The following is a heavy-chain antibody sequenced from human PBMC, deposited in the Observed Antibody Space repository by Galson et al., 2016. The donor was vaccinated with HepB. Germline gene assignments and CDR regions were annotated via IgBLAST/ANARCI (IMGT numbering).Heavy chain of an antibody. CDR3: TRGGVATTRRGFDY. J-gene: IGHJ4*02. CDR1: GFTFGDYA. D-gene: IGHD5-24*01. Sequence: SLRLSCAASGFTFGDYAMSWFRQAPGKGLEWVGFIRSKAYGGTTEYAASVKGRFTISRDDSESIAYLQMNSLKTEDTAVYYCTRGGVATTRRGFDYWGQGTLVTVSS. CDR2: IRSKAYGGTT. V-gene: IGHV3-49*03.